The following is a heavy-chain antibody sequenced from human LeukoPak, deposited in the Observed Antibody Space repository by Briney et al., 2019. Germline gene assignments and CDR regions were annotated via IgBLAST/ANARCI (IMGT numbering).Heavy chain of an antibody. CDR2: IKNDGSEK. J-gene: IGHJ4*02. CDR1: GFTFSNYW. D-gene: IGHD1-14*01. Sequence: PGGSLRLSCAGSGFTFSNYWMSWVRQAPGKGLEWVANIKNDGSEKYYVDSVKGRFTISRDNAKNSLYLQMNSLRAEDTAVYYCARLISGCDYWGQGTLVTVSS. CDR3: ARLISGCDY. V-gene: IGHV3-7*01.